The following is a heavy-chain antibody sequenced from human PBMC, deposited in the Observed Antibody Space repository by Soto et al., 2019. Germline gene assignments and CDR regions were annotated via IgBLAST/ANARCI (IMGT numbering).Heavy chain of an antibody. CDR2: FDPEDGET. J-gene: IGHJ5*02. D-gene: IGHD4-17*01. CDR3: ATRGDYVGNWFDP. Sequence: EASVKVSCKVSGYTLTELSMHWVRQAPGKGLEWMGGFDPEDGETIYAQKFQGRVTMTEDTSTDTAYMELSSLRSEDTAVYYCATRGDYVGNWFDPWGQGTLVTVSS. V-gene: IGHV1-24*01. CDR1: GYTLTELS.